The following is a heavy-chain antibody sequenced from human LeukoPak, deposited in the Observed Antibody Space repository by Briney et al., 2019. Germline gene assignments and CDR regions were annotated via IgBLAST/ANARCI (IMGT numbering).Heavy chain of an antibody. D-gene: IGHD3-22*01. CDR3: ARDKIGTYYYDSSGYYYYYGMDV. J-gene: IGHJ6*02. Sequence: PGGSLRLSCAASGFTFSSYWMHWVRQAPGKGLVWVSRINSDGSSTSYADSVKGRFTISRDNAKNTLYLQMNSLRAEDTAVYYCARDKIGTYYYDSSGYYYYYGMDVWGQGTTVTVSS. V-gene: IGHV3-74*01. CDR2: INSDGSST. CDR1: GFTFSSYW.